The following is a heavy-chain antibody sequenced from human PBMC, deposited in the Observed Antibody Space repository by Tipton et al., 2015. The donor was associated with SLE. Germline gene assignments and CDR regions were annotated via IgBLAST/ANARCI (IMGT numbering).Heavy chain of an antibody. Sequence: SLRLSCTASGFTFGDYGVSWVRQAPGKGLEWVGFIRSKRYGGTADYAASAKGRFSISRDDSKSIAYLQMNSLKTEDTAMYYCARDFRGGVIAADSFDMWGQGTMVTVSS. CDR3: ARDFRGGVIAADSFDM. V-gene: IGHV3-49*04. CDR2: IRSKRYGGTA. D-gene: IGHD2-8*02. CDR1: GFTFGDYG. J-gene: IGHJ3*02.